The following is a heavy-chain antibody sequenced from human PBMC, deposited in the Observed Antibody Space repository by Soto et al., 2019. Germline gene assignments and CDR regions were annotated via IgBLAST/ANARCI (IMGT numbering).Heavy chain of an antibody. CDR2: ISVYNGDT. Sequence: ASVKVSCKASGYTFTSYDINWVRQATGQGLEWMGWISVYNGDTNYAQKLQGRVTMTTDTSTSTAYMELGSLRSDDTAVYFCARDSIRLRYFDWLDYGMDVWGQGTTVTVSS. CDR1: GYTFTSYD. J-gene: IGHJ6*02. V-gene: IGHV1-18*01. CDR3: ARDSIRLRYFDWLDYGMDV. D-gene: IGHD3-9*01.